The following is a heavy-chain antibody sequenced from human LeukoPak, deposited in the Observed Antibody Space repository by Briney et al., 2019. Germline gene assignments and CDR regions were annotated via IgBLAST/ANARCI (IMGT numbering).Heavy chain of an antibody. CDR1: AASFSTYY. D-gene: IGHD6-13*01. J-gene: IGHJ4*02. CDR2: IYNGGIN. Sequence: MSSQTLSPTCSVSAASFSTYYWSWIRQPPGKGLEWIGYIYNGGINNYNPSPSSRVTIKGDTSNNQISLRLSSVTAADTAVYYCARHLHTVQGIAATGTLWGYWGQGTLVTVSS. V-gene: IGHV4-59*08. CDR3: ARHLHTVQGIAATGTLWGY.